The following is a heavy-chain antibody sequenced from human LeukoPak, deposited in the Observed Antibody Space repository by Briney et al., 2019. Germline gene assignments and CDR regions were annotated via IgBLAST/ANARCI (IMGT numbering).Heavy chain of an antibody. D-gene: IGHD1-26*01. J-gene: IGHJ6*03. CDR2: ISSSSSYI. CDR3: ARDRGGSYYRYYYMDV. CDR1: GFTFSSYS. Sequence: GGSLRLSCAASGFTFSSYSMNWVRQAPGKGLEWVSSISSSSSYIYYADSVKGRFTISRDNAKNSLYPQMNSLRAEDTAVYYCARDRGGSYYRYYYMDVWGKGTTVTVSS. V-gene: IGHV3-21*01.